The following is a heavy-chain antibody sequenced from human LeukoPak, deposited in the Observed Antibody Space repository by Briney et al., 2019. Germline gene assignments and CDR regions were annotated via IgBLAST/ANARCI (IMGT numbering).Heavy chain of an antibody. CDR1: GGSISSGSYY. J-gene: IGHJ4*02. CDR3: ARDDLEMATPPRY. D-gene: IGHD5-24*01. CDR2: IYTSGST. V-gene: IGHV4-61*02. Sequence: PSETLSLTCTVSGGSISSGSYYWSWIRQPAGRGLEWIGRIYTSGSTNYNPSLKSRVTISVDTSKNQFSLKLSSETAADTAVYYCARDDLEMATPPRYWGQGTLVTVSS.